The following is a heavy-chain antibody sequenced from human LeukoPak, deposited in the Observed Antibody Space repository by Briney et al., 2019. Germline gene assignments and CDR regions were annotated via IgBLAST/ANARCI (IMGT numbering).Heavy chain of an antibody. D-gene: IGHD2-15*01. Sequence: GGSLRLSCAASGFIFNKAWMNWVRQAPRKGPEWVGRIKSKNDGETTDYGAPVKGRFTISRDDSKNTLYLQMNSLKTDDTAIYYCTPVMVEDRGFWGQGTLVTVSS. J-gene: IGHJ4*02. CDR2: IKSKNDGETT. CDR1: GFIFNKAW. CDR3: TPVMVEDRGF. V-gene: IGHV3-15*01.